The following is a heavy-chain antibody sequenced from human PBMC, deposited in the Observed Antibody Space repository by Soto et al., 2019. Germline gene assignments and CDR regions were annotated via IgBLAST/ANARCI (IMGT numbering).Heavy chain of an antibody. J-gene: IGHJ6*02. CDR3: ARDLRRGYWAPGRYYYYGMDV. V-gene: IGHV3-30-3*01. D-gene: IGHD2-15*01. CDR2: ISYDGSNK. CDR1: GFTFSSYA. Sequence: GGSLRLSCAASGFTFSSYAMHWVRQAPGKGLEWVAVISYDGSNKYYADSVKGRFTISRDNSKNTLYLQMNSLRAEDTAVYYCARDLRRGYWAPGRYYYYGMDVWGQGTTVTVSS.